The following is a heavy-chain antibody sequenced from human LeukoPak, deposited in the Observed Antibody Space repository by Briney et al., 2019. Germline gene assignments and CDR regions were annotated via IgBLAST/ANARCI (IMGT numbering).Heavy chain of an antibody. J-gene: IGHJ4*02. Sequence: GGSLRLSCAASGFTFSSYAMSWVRQAPGKGLEWVSAISGSRGSTYYADSVKGRFTISRDNSKNTLYLQMNSLRAEDTAVYYCARDLWYYDSSGFDYWGQGTLVTVSS. CDR2: ISGSRGST. CDR3: ARDLWYYDSSGFDY. V-gene: IGHV3-23*01. D-gene: IGHD3-22*01. CDR1: GFTFSSYA.